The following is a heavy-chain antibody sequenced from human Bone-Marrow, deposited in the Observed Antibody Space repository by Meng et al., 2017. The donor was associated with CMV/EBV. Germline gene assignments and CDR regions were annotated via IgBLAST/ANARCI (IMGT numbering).Heavy chain of an antibody. D-gene: IGHD2-21*01. Sequence: ASVKVSCKASGYTFTSYYMHWVRQAPGQGLEWMGIINPSGGSTSYAQKFQGRVTMTRDTSTSTVYMELSSLRSDDTAVYYCAREGAYCGGDCYQGLDYWGQGTLVTVSS. CDR2: INPSGGST. CDR1: GYTFTSYY. J-gene: IGHJ4*02. CDR3: AREGAYCGGDCYQGLDY. V-gene: IGHV1-46*01.